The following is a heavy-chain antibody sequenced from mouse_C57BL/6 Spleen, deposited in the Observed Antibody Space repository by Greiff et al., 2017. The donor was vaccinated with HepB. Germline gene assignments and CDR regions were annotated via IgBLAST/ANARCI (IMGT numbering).Heavy chain of an antibody. Sequence: DVMLVESGGGLVKPGGSLKLSCAASGFTFSDYGMHWVRQAPEKGLEWVAYISSGSSTIYYADTVKGRFTISRDNAKNTLFLQMTSLRSEDTAMYYCARRLRSYAMDYWGQGTSVTVSS. D-gene: IGHD1-1*01. CDR1: GFTFSDYG. J-gene: IGHJ4*01. CDR2: ISSGSSTI. V-gene: IGHV5-17*01. CDR3: ARRLRSYAMDY.